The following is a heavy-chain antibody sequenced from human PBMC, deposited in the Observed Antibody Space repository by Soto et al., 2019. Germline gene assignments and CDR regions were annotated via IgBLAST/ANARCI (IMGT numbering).Heavy chain of an antibody. V-gene: IGHV3-23*01. CDR3: AKGGEYCSGGSCYGDYYYYGMDV. Sequence: GGSLRLSCAASGFTFSSYAMTWVRQAPGKGLEWVSAISGSGGSTYYADSVKGRFTISRDNSKNTLYLQMNSQRAEDTAVYYCAKGGEYCSGGSCYGDYYYYGMDVWGQGTTVTVSS. CDR2: ISGSGGST. D-gene: IGHD2-15*01. J-gene: IGHJ6*02. CDR1: GFTFSSYA.